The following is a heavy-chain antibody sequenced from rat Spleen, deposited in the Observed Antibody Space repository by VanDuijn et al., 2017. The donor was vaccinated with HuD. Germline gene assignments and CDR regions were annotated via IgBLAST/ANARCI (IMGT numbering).Heavy chain of an antibody. J-gene: IGHJ3*01. CDR1: GFTLSDYY. Sequence: EVQLVESDGGLVQPGRSLKLSCAASGFTLSDYYIAWVRQAPKKGLEWVATIIYDGSRTYYRDSVKGRFTISRDNAKSTLYLQMDSLRSEDTATYYCATHGGGYGWFAYWGQGTLVTVSS. D-gene: IGHD1-11*01. CDR3: ATHGGGYGWFAY. V-gene: IGHV5S10*01. CDR2: IIYDGSRT.